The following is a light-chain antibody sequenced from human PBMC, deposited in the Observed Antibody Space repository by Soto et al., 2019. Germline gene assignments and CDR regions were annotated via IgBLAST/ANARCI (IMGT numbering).Light chain of an antibody. CDR1: QIISSY. CDR2: ATS. V-gene: IGKV1-39*01. Sequence: DIQLTQSPSSLSASVGDRVTITGRASQIISSYLNWYQHKPGVAPKLLIYATSSLQSGVSSRFSGSGSGTEFTLTISSLQPEDFATYSCQQSYTLPLTFGGGTKVETK. CDR3: QQSYTLPLT. J-gene: IGKJ4*02.